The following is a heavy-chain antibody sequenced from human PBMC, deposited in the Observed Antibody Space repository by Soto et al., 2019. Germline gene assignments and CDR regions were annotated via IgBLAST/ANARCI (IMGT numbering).Heavy chain of an antibody. CDR2: IYDRGNT. J-gene: IGHJ4*02. CDR1: GGSLSSYY. D-gene: IGHD1-20*01. V-gene: IGHV4-59*08. Sequence: SETLSLTCSVSGGSLSSYYWTWIRQPPGKGLEWIGYIYDRGNTNYNPSLQSRVTISVDTSKNQFSLHLSSVTDADTAVYYCAGSRITATRSDYWGQGTLVTVSS. CDR3: AGSRITATRSDY.